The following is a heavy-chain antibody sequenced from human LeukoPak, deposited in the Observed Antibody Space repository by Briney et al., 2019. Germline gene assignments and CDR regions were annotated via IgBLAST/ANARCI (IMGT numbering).Heavy chain of an antibody. D-gene: IGHD2-15*01. J-gene: IGHJ6*03. V-gene: IGHV4-39*07. CDR3: ARENCSGGSCYSIYYYYYMDV. CDR1: GDSISNSSYY. Sequence: SETLSLPCRVSGDSISNSSYYWGWIRQPPGKGLEWIGSIYYSGSTYYNPSLKSRVTISVVTSKNQFSLKLSSVTAADTAVYYCARENCSGGSCYSIYYYYYMDVWGKGTTVTVSS. CDR2: IYYSGST.